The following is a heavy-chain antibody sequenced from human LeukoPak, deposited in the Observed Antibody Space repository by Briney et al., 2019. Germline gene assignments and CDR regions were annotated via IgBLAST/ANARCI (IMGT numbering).Heavy chain of an antibody. V-gene: IGHV3-74*01. J-gene: IGHJ4*02. CDR2: INPDGRST. D-gene: IGHD3-22*01. CDR3: ARISSDSISYYDH. Sequence: GGSLRLSCAASGFTFSTYWMHWVRQAPGKGLVWVSRINPDGRSTPYADSVKGRFTISRDNAKNTLFLQMNSLRAEDTAVYYCARISSDSISYYDHWGQGTLVTVSS. CDR1: GFTFSTYW.